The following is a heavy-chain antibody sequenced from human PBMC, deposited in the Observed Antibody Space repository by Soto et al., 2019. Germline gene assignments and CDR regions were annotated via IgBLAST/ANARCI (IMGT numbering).Heavy chain of an antibody. CDR1: GGSISSYY. J-gene: IGHJ6*03. CDR2: IYYSGST. Sequence: SETLSLTCTVSGGSISSYYWSWIRQPPGKGLEWIGYIYYSGSTNYNPSLKSRVTISVDTSKNQFSLKLSSVTAADTAVYYCARGIAKGLGGVVGYYYYMDVWGKGTTVTVSS. CDR3: ARGIAKGLGGVVGYYYYMDV. V-gene: IGHV4-59*08. D-gene: IGHD6-13*01.